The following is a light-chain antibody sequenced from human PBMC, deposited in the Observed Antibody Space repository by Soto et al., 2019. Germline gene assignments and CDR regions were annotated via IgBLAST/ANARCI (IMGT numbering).Light chain of an antibody. V-gene: IGKV3-15*01. CDR2: GAS. CDR3: QHYANWPLT. Sequence: EIVMTQSPATLSVSPGERATLSCRASQSVNSNLAWYQQESGQPPRLLIYGASTRATGIPARFSGSGSGTDFTLTISSLQSEDFAVYYCQHYANWPLTFGGGTKGDIK. J-gene: IGKJ4*01. CDR1: QSVNSN.